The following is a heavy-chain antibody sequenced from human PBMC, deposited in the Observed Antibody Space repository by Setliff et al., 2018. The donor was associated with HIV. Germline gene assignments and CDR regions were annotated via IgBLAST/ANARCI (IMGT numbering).Heavy chain of an antibody. V-gene: IGHV3-23*01. D-gene: IGHD1-1*01. Sequence: GVLKISCASSGFTFSSYAMSWVRQAPGKGLEWVSAISGSGGSTYYADSVKGRFTISRDNSKNTLYLQMNSLRAEDTAVYYCAKLGAVRTNGPYYFDYWGQGTLVTVSS. CDR3: AKLGAVRTNGPYYFDY. CDR2: ISGSGGST. J-gene: IGHJ4*02. CDR1: GFTFSSYA.